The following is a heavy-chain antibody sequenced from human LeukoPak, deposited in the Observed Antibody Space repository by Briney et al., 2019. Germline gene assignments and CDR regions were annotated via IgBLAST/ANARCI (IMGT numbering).Heavy chain of an antibody. D-gene: IGHD3-22*01. Sequence: PGGSLRLSCAASGFTFSRYSMNWVRQAPGEGLEWLSYISSSSSTIYYADSVKGRFTISRDNAKNSLYLQVNNLRAEDTAVYYCARADYYYDSSGYKYYFDYWGQGTLVTVSS. J-gene: IGHJ4*02. CDR3: ARADYYYDSSGYKYYFDY. V-gene: IGHV3-48*01. CDR1: GFTFSRYS. CDR2: ISSSSSTI.